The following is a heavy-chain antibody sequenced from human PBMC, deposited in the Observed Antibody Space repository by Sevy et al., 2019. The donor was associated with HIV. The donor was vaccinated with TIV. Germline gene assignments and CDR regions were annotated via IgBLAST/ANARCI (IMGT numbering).Heavy chain of an antibody. Sequence: GGSLRLSCAASGFTFNKYSMSWVRQPPGKGLEWVATLSLGCGEINYADSVKGRFTIYRDNSKNSFYLQMNNLRAGDTALYYCAREGCTKPHDYWGQGTLVTVSS. D-gene: IGHD2-8*01. CDR2: LSLGCGEI. CDR3: AREGCTKPHDY. V-gene: IGHV3-23*01. J-gene: IGHJ4*02. CDR1: GFTFNKYS.